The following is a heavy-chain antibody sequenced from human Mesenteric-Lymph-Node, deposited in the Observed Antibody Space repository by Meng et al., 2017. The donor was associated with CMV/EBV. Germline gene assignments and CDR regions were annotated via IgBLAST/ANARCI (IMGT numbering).Heavy chain of an antibody. Sequence: ASVKVSCKASGYTFINHYIHWVRQAPGQGLEWMGWISGYNGNTNYAQKLQGRVTMTTDTSTSTAYMELRSLRSDDTAVYYCARGQSTVVNDYWGQGTLVTVSS. D-gene: IGHD4-23*01. J-gene: IGHJ4*02. CDR1: GYTFINHY. V-gene: IGHV1-18*04. CDR2: ISGYNGNT. CDR3: ARGQSTVVNDY.